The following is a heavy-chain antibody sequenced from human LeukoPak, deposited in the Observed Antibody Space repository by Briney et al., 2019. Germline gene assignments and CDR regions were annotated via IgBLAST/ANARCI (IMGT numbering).Heavy chain of an antibody. CDR1: GGSISSGGYY. J-gene: IGHJ5*02. D-gene: IGHD4-17*01. CDR3: ASIDYGVPDWFDP. CDR2: IYHSGST. Sequence: SETLSLTCTVSGGSISSGGYYWSWIRQPPGKGLEWIGYIYHSGSTYYNPSLKSRVTISVDRSKNQFSLKLSSVTAADTAVYYCASIDYGVPDWFDPWGQGTLVTVSS. V-gene: IGHV4-30-2*01.